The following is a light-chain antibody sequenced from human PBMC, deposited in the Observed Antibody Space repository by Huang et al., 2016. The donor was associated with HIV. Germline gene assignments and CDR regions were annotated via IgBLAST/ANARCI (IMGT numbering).Light chain of an antibody. Sequence: IVMTQSPATLSVSPGERATLSCRASQSISSNLAWYQQKPCQAPRLLIYGASTRATGIPAMFSGSGSGTEFTLIISSLQSEDFAVYYCQQYNNRYTFGQGTKLEIK. V-gene: IGKV3-15*01. CDR2: GAS. CDR3: QQYNNRYT. CDR1: QSISSN. J-gene: IGKJ2*01.